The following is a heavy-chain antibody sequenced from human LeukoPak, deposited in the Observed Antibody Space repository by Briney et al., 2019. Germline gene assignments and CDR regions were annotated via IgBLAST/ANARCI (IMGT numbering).Heavy chain of an antibody. CDR3: ARDDCSSTSCYRIND. J-gene: IGHJ4*02. Sequence: GGSLRLSCAASGFTFSSYSMNRVRQAPGKGLEWVSSISSSSYIYYADSVKGRFTISRDNAKNSLYLQMNSLRAEDTAMYYCARDDCSSTSCYRINDWGQGTLVTVSS. D-gene: IGHD2-2*02. CDR2: ISSSSYI. CDR1: GFTFSSYS. V-gene: IGHV3-21*01.